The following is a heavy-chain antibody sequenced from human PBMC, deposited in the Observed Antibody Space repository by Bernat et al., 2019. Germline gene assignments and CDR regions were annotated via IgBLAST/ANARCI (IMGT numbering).Heavy chain of an antibody. J-gene: IGHJ4*02. V-gene: IGHV4-34*01. Sequence: QVQLQQWGAGLLKPSETLSLTCAVYGGSFSGYYWSWIRQPPGKGLEWIGEINHSGSTQYNPSLKSRFTISVDTSMNQFSLKLRCVTAADTAVYYCARGRFFHSWGQGTLVTVSS. CDR2: INHSGST. CDR3: ARGRFFHS. D-gene: IGHD3-16*01. CDR1: GGSFSGYY.